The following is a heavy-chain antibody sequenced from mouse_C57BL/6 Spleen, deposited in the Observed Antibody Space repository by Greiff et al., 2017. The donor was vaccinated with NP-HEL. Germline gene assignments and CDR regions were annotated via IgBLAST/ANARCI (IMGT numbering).Heavy chain of an antibody. CDR1: GFTFSDYG. CDR2: ISSGSSTI. CDR3: ARPPSYGSPSYWYFDV. Sequence: EVQVVESGGGLVKPGGSLKLSCAASGFTFSDYGMHWVRQAPEKGLEWVAYISSGSSTIYYADTVKGRFTISRDNAKNTLFLQMTSLRSEDTAMYYCARPPSYGSPSYWYFDVWGTGTTVTVSS. D-gene: IGHD1-1*01. J-gene: IGHJ1*03. V-gene: IGHV5-17*01.